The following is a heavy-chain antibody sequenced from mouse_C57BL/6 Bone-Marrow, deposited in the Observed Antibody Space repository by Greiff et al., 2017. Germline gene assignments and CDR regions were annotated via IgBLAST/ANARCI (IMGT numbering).Heavy chain of an antibody. CDR2: IYPRSGNT. Sequence: QVQLQQSGAELARPGASVKLSCKASGYTFTSYGISWVKQSTGQGLEWIGEIYPRSGNTYYNEKFKGKATLTADKSSSTAYMELRSLTSEDSAVYFCARGPLYYGSSYWYCDVWGTGTTVTVSS. V-gene: IGHV1-81*01. CDR1: GYTFTSYG. D-gene: IGHD1-1*01. J-gene: IGHJ1*03. CDR3: ARGPLYYGSSYWYCDV.